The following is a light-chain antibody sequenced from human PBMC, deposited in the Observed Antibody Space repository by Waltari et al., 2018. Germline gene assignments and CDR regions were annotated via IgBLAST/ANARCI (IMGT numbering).Light chain of an antibody. CDR3: QQYNNWPPYI. CDR1: QSVSTN. CDR2: GAY. V-gene: IGKV3-15*01. J-gene: IGKJ2*01. Sequence: ETVMTQSPTTLSLSPGERATLSCRASQSVSTNLAWYQQRPGQAPRLLIYGAYIRATCVPARFSGRGAGTEFTLTISSLQSEDFAVYYCQQYNNWPPYIFGQGSQLEI.